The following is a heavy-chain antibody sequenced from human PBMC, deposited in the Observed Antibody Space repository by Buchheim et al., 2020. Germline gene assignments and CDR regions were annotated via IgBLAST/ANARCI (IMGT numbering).Heavy chain of an antibody. V-gene: IGHV4-39*01. CDR3: ARHDGWMGSWSSPFDH. D-gene: IGHD6-13*01. Sequence: QLQLQESGPGLVKPSETLSLTCTVSGGSFRSSSYYWGWIRQPPGKGLEWIGSIYYSGTTYYKSSLRSRATISVDTSKKQFFLKLSSVTAADTAVYYCARHDGWMGSWSSPFDHWGQGTL. CDR2: IYYSGTT. CDR1: GGSFRSSSYY. J-gene: IGHJ4*02.